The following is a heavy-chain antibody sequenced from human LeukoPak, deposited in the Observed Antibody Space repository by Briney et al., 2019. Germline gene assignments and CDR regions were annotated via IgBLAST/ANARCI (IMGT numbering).Heavy chain of an antibody. CDR1: GGSISSYY. V-gene: IGHV4-4*07. Sequence: ETLCLTCTVSGGSISSYYWSWIRQPAGKGLEWIGRIYTSGRTSYNPSLKSRVTMSVDTSKNQFSLKLSSVTAADTAVYYCASLGSAAGDYWGQGTLVTVSS. CDR3: ASLGSAAGDY. J-gene: IGHJ4*02. D-gene: IGHD6-13*01. CDR2: IYTSGRT.